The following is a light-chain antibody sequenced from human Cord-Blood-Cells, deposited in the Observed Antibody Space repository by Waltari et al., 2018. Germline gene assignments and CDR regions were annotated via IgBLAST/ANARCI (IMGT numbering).Light chain of an antibody. CDR3: CSYAGSYV. J-gene: IGLJ1*01. V-gene: IGLV2-23*01. CDR1: SSDVGSYNL. Sequence: QSALTQPASVSGSHGQSITISCTGTSSDVGSYNLVSWYQQHPGKAPKLMIYEGSKRPSGVSNRFSGSKSGNTASLTISGLQAEDEADYYCCSYAGSYVFGTGTKVTVL. CDR2: EGS.